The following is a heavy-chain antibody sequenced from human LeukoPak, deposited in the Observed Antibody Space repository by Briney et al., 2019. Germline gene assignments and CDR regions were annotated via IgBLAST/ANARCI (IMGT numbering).Heavy chain of an antibody. CDR2: ISYDGSDK. J-gene: IGHJ5*02. V-gene: IGHV3-30*18. D-gene: IGHD2-15*01. CDR3: AKARGFCSGGSCYNPFDP. CDR1: GFTFSTYA. Sequence: GGSLRLSCAVSGFTFSTYAMHWVRQAPGKGLEWVALISYDGSDKYYADAVKGRFTISRDNSRNTLYLQMNSLRVEDTAVYYCAKARGFCSGGSCYNPFDPWGQGTLVTVSS.